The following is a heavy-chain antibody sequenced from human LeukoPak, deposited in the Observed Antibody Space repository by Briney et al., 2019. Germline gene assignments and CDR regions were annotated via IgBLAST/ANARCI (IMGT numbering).Heavy chain of an antibody. CDR1: GFTVGSNY. CDR2: IYSGGKT. CDR3: ARDWIAVAGANWFDP. D-gene: IGHD6-19*01. Sequence: GGSLRLSRAASGFTVGSNYMSWVRQAPGKGLEWVSVIYSGGKTYYADSVRGRFTISRDNSKNTLYLQMNSLRTEDTAVYYCARDWIAVAGANWFDPWGQGTLVTVSS. V-gene: IGHV3-53*01. J-gene: IGHJ5*02.